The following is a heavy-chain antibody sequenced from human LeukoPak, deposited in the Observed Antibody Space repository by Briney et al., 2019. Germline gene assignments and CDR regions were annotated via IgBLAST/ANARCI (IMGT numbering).Heavy chain of an antibody. D-gene: IGHD3-22*01. V-gene: IGHV3-30*04. CDR2: IWYDGSRS. CDR1: GFTFRSYS. Sequence: SGKSLRLSCAASGFTFRSYSMHWVRQAPGQGLEWVAVIWYDGSRSDYADSVKGRFTISRDNSKNTLFLQMNSLRGEDTAVYYCTRDAADYFGSSASFDYWGQGTLVTVSS. CDR3: TRDAADYFGSSASFDY. J-gene: IGHJ4*02.